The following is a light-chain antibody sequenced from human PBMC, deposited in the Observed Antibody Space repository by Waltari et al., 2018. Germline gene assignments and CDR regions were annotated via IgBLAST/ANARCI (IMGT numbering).Light chain of an antibody. J-gene: IGKJ1*01. V-gene: IGKV3-20*01. Sequence: EIVLTQSPGTLSLSPGERGTLSGRASQSVSRFLAWYQQKPGQAPRLLIYGASTMATGIPDRFSGSGSGTDFSLTISRLEPEDFAVYYCQKYDRLPATFGQGTKVEIK. CDR3: QKYDRLPAT. CDR1: QSVSRF. CDR2: GAS.